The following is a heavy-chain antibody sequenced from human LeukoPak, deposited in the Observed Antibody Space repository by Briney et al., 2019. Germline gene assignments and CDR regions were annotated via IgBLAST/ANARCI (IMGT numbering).Heavy chain of an antibody. Sequence: GASVKVSCKASGGTFSSYAISWVRQAPGQGLEWMGGIIPIFGTANYAQKFQGRVTITADESTSTAYMELSSLRSEDTAVYYCARGREYDFWSGYYLGYYYYMDVWGKGTTVTVSS. CDR2: IIPIFGTA. V-gene: IGHV1-69*13. D-gene: IGHD3-3*01. CDR1: GGTFSSYA. J-gene: IGHJ6*03. CDR3: ARGREYDFWSGYYLGYYYYMDV.